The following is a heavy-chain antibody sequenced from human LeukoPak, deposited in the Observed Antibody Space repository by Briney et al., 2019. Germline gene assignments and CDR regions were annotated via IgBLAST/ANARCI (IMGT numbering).Heavy chain of an antibody. CDR2: IYYSGST. J-gene: IGHJ4*02. Sequence: SETLSLTCAVSGGSFSGYYWGWIRQPPGKGLEWIGSIYYSGSTYYNPSLKSRVTISVDTSKNQFSLKLSSVTAADTAVYYCARVIYNWNDAYFDYWGQGTLVTVSS. D-gene: IGHD1-20*01. CDR3: ARVIYNWNDAYFDY. V-gene: IGHV4-39*07. CDR1: GGSFSGYY.